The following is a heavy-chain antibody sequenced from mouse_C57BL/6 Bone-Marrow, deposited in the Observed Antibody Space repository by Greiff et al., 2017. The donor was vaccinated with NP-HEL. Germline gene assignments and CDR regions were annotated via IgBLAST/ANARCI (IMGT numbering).Heavy chain of an antibody. CDR2: ISSGGSYT. Sequence: EVQGVESGGDLVKPGGSLKLSCAASGFTFSSYGMSWVRQTPDKRLEWVATISSGGSYTYYPDSVKGRFTISRDNAKNTLYLRMSSLKSEDTAMYYCARRELSYAMDYWGQGTSVTVSS. D-gene: IGHD1-1*02. CDR3: ARRELSYAMDY. J-gene: IGHJ4*01. CDR1: GFTFSSYG. V-gene: IGHV5-6*01.